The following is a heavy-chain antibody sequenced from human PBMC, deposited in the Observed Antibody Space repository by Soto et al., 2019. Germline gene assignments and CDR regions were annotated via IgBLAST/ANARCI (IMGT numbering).Heavy chain of an antibody. D-gene: IGHD4-17*01. Sequence: EVQLVESGGGVVQPGGSLRLSCAASGFTFSSYSMNWVRQAPGKGLEWVSYISSSSSTIYYADAVKGRFTISRDNATISLYLQMNSLRAEDTAVYYCARDLNYGLFDYWGQGTLVTVSS. J-gene: IGHJ4*02. CDR1: GFTFSSYS. V-gene: IGHV3-48*01. CDR2: ISSSSSTI. CDR3: ARDLNYGLFDY.